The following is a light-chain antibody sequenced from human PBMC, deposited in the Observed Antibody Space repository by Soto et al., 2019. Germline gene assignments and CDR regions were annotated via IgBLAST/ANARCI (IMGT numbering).Light chain of an antibody. J-gene: IGKJ2*01. CDR3: QQYNNWPYT. V-gene: IGKV3-15*01. CDR1: LPVSSN. Sequence: EIVMTQSPVTLSVSPGESATLSCRASLPVSSNLAWYRQIPGQAPTLLIYRVSTRATDIPARFSGSGSGTEFTLTISSLQSEDFAVYYCQQYNNWPYTFGPGTKLEIK. CDR2: RVS.